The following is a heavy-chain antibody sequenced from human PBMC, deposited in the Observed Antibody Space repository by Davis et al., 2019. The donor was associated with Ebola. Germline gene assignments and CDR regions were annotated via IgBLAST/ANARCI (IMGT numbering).Heavy chain of an antibody. D-gene: IGHD2-2*01. CDR1: GGSFSGYY. CDR3: ARALCSSTRCYASPFDY. J-gene: IGHJ4*02. CDR2: IYYSGST. Sequence: SETLSLTCAVYGGSFSGYYWSWFRQPPGKGLEWIGYIYYSGSTHYNPSLESRVTISVDTSKNQFSLKLSSVTAADTAVYYCARALCSSTRCYASPFDYWGQGTLVTVSS. V-gene: IGHV4-59*08.